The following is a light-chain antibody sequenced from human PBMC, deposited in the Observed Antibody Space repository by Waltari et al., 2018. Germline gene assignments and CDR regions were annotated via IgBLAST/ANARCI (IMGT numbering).Light chain of an antibody. V-gene: IGLV2-14*03. CDR3: SSYSTSSSLIL. CDR1: SSDVGGHDY. CDR2: DVN. J-gene: IGLJ2*01. Sequence: QSALSQPASVSGSPGQSITISCTGASSDVGGHDYFSWYQQHPGKAPKLIIRDVNNRPSGVSKRFSGSKSGNTASLTISGLQAEDEADYYCSSYSTSSSLILFGEGTKVTVL.